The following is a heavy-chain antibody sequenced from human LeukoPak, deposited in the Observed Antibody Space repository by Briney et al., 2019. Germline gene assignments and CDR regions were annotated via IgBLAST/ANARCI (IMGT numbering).Heavy chain of an antibody. CDR1: GYTFTSYG. Sequence: ASVKVSCKASGYTFTSYGISWVRQAPGQGLEWMGWISAYNGNTNYAQKLQGRVTMTRNTSISTAYMELSSLRSEDTAVYYCAREGAAAGTENWGQGTLVTVSS. D-gene: IGHD6-13*01. V-gene: IGHV1-18*01. CDR3: AREGAAAGTEN. J-gene: IGHJ4*02. CDR2: ISAYNGNT.